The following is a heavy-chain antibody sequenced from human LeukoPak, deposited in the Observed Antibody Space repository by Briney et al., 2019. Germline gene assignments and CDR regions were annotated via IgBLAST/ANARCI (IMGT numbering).Heavy chain of an antibody. CDR2: IPYDGSNN. Sequence: PGGSLRLSCAASGFTFSGYWMHWARQAPGKGLEWVAFIPYDGSNNDYADSVKGRFTISRDNSKSTLYLQMNSLRVDDTAVYYCAGDPQRREFDYWGQETLVTVSS. D-gene: IGHD1-26*01. CDR1: GFTFSGYW. J-gene: IGHJ4*02. CDR3: AGDPQRREFDY. V-gene: IGHV3-30*03.